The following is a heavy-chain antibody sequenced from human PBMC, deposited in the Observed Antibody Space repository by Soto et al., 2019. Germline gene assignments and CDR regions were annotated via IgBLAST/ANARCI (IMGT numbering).Heavy chain of an antibody. CDR1: GFAFGSYW. J-gene: IGHJ4*02. CDR2: ISQDGAIA. Sequence: VQLVESGGGLVQPGGSLRLSCVASGFAFGSYWMHWVRQAPGKGLVWVSRISQDGAIATQADSVKGRFTISRDNAKNTLFLQMNSLRADDTAVYYCLRDQRHWNEFADQWGQGTLVTGSS. V-gene: IGHV3-74*01. D-gene: IGHD1-1*01. CDR3: LRDQRHWNEFADQ.